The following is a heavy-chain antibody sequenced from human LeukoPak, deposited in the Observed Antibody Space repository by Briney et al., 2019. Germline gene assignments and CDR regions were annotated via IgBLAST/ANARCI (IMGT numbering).Heavy chain of an antibody. V-gene: IGHV4-61*02. CDR3: ARDADGYNGYYYYYYMGV. J-gene: IGHJ6*03. CDR1: GGSISSGSYY. CDR2: IYTSGST. D-gene: IGHD5-24*01. Sequence: SGTLSLTCTVSGGSISSGSYYWNWIRQPAGKGLEWIGRIYTSGSTNYNPSLKSRVTISADTSKNQFSLKLSSLTAADTAVYYCARDADGYNGYYYYYYMGVWGKGTTVTVSS.